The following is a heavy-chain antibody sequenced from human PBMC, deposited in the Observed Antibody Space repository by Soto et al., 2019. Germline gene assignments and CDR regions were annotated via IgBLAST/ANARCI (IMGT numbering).Heavy chain of an antibody. CDR2: IVVGSGNT. D-gene: IGHD4-17*01. Sequence: SVKVSCKASGYTFTSYDINWVRQARGQRLEWIGWIVVGSGNTNYAQKFQERVTITRDMSTSTAYMELSSLRSEDTAVYYCAAEGTVTTGMDVWGQGTTVTVSS. CDR1: GYTFTSYD. CDR3: AAEGTVTTGMDV. J-gene: IGHJ6*02. V-gene: IGHV1-58*02.